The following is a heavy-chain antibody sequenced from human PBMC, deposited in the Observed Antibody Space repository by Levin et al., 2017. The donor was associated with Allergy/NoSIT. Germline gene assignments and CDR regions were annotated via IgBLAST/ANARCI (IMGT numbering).Heavy chain of an antibody. CDR3: ARGGCSSTSCLDN. CDR1: GFPFSNYY. CDR2: VYSDGTIT. J-gene: IGHJ4*02. V-gene: IGHV3-74*01. Sequence: LSLTCAASGFPFSNYYMHWVRPAPGKGLEWVSRVYSDGTITDYADSVKGRFTISRDNARNTLYLQMNSLRAEDTAVYYCARGGCSSTSCLDNWGQGILVTVSS. D-gene: IGHD2-2*01.